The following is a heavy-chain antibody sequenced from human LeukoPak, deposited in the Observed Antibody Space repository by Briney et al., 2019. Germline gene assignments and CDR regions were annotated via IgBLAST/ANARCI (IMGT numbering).Heavy chain of an antibody. CDR2: IKQDGSEN. D-gene: IGHD6-13*01. V-gene: IGHV3-7*01. CDR3: ARGQGYSSSWYDYYYYYGMDV. Sequence: GGSLRLSCAASGFTFSSYWMSWVRQAPGKGLEWVANIKQDGSENYYVDSVKGRFTISRDNAKNSLYLQMNSLRAEDTAVYYCARGQGYSSSWYDYYYYYGMDVWGQGTTVTVSS. J-gene: IGHJ6*02. CDR1: GFTFSSYW.